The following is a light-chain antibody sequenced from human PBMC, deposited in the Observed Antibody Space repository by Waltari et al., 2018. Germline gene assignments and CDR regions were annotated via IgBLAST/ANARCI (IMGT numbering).Light chain of an antibody. Sequence: QSALTQPASVSGSPGQSITISCTGSTSDVGGYNLVSWYRQFPNKAPQLIIYEGTRRPSGVSSRFYASKSCNTAYLTISGLRGEDEALYICSSYARSDNSVLFGGGTQLSVL. CDR2: EGT. J-gene: IGLJ2*01. CDR1: TSDVGGYNL. V-gene: IGLV2-23*01. CDR3: SSYARSDNSVL.